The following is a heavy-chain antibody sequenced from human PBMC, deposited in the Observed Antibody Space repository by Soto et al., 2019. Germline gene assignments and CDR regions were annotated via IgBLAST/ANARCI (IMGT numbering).Heavy chain of an antibody. D-gene: IGHD1-26*01. CDR3: ARLLGNSWLDS. Sequence: PSQTLSLTCAISGDSVSTNSATWDWIRQSPSRGLEWLGGTYYRSNWYTDYAVSVKGRITISPDTSNNQLSLQLNSVTPDDTAVYYCARLLGNSWLDSWGQGTLVTAP. CDR2: TYYRSNWYT. CDR1: GDSVSTNSAT. V-gene: IGHV6-1*01. J-gene: IGHJ5*01.